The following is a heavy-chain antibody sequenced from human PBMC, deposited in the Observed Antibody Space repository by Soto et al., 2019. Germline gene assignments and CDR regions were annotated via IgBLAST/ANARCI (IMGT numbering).Heavy chain of an antibody. J-gene: IGHJ6*02. CDR1: GGTFGNSA. CDR3: ARDQARQKVGGNYYYGIDV. Sequence: QVQLVQSGAEVKKPGSSVTVSCKASGGTFGNSAISWVRQAPGHGLEWMGGIIPIFPTPDYAQKLQGRVRITAYESTSTSYRALTRLRSEDTAVYYCARDQARQKVGGNYYYGIDVWGQGTTVTVSS. V-gene: IGHV1-69*12. D-gene: IGHD2-2*01. CDR2: IIPIFPTP.